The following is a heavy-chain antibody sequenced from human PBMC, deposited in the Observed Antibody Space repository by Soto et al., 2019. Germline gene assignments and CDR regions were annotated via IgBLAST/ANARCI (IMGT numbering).Heavy chain of an antibody. J-gene: IGHJ4*02. V-gene: IGHV1-46*01. CDR1: GYIFTNHY. D-gene: IGHD3-22*01. CDR3: ARADYYDSSGFYYDC. Sequence: SVKVSCKASGYIFTNHYIHWVRQAPGQGLEWMGIINPSGGSTNYLQKFQGRITMTRDTSTSTVYMELSSLRSEDTAVYFCARADYYDSSGFYYDCWGQGTLVTVSS. CDR2: INPSGGST.